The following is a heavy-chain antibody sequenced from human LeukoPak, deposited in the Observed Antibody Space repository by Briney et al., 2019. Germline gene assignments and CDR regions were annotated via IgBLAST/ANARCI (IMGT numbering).Heavy chain of an antibody. CDR3: AKDLLFGRFYDILTGQGGFDY. V-gene: IGHV3-30*18. Sequence: PGGSRRLSWAASGFTFTSCGMHWVRQAPAKGLEWVAVISYDGSNKYYADSVKGRFTISRDNSKNTLYLQMNSLRAEDTAVYYCAKDLLFGRFYDILTGQGGFDYWGQGTLVTVSS. CDR2: ISYDGSNK. J-gene: IGHJ4*02. D-gene: IGHD3-9*01. CDR1: GFTFTSCG.